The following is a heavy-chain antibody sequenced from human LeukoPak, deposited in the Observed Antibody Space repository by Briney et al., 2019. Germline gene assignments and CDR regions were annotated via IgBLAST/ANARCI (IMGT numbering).Heavy chain of an antibody. CDR2: ISGSGGST. J-gene: IGHJ4*02. D-gene: IGHD3-9*01. CDR1: GFTFSNYG. Sequence: GGSLRLSCTASGFTFSNYGMNWVRQAPGKGLEWVSAISGSGGSTYYADSVKGRFTISRDNPKNTLYLQMNSLRAEDTAVYYCAKDERYFDWFPFDYWGQGTLVTVSS. V-gene: IGHV3-23*01. CDR3: AKDERYFDWFPFDY.